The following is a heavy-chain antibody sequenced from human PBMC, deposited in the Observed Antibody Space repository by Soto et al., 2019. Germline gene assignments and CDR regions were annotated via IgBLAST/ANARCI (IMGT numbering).Heavy chain of an antibody. J-gene: IGHJ4*02. CDR3: ARWYYDFWSGYYMFDY. V-gene: IGHV4-4*02. D-gene: IGHD3-3*01. CDR2: IYHSGST. Sequence: QVQLQESGPGLVKPSGTLSLTCAVSSGSISSSNWWSWVRQPPGKGLEWIGEIYHSGSTNYNPSLKSRVTISVVKSKNQFSLKLSSVTAADTAVYYSARWYYDFWSGYYMFDYWGQGTLVTVSS. CDR1: SGSISSSNW.